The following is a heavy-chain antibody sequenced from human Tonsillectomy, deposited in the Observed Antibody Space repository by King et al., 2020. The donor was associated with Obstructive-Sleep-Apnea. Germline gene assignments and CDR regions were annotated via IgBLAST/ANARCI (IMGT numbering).Heavy chain of an antibody. CDR3: AKKGGVPAAMGNWYFDL. D-gene: IGHD2-2*01. Sequence: QLQESGPGLVKPSETLSLTCTVSGYSISSGYYWGWIRQPPGKGLEWIGSIYHSGSTYYNPSLKSRVTISVDTSKNQFSLKLSSVTAAATAVYYCAKKGGVPAAMGNWYFDLWGRGTLVTVSS. CDR1: GYSISSGYY. J-gene: IGHJ2*01. CDR2: IYHSGST. V-gene: IGHV4-38-2*02.